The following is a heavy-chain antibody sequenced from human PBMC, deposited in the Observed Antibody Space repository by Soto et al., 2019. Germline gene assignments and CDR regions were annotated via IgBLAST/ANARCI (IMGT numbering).Heavy chain of an antibody. CDR3: ASEFWSGPFDY. Sequence: GGSLRLSCAASGFTFSSYGLHWVRQAPGKVLEWVAVIWSDGSNKYYADSVKGRFTISRDNSQNTLYLQMNSLRTDDTAVYYCASEFWSGPFDYWGQGTLVTVSS. CDR1: GFTFSSYG. J-gene: IGHJ4*02. V-gene: IGHV3-33*01. D-gene: IGHD3-3*01. CDR2: IWSDGSNK.